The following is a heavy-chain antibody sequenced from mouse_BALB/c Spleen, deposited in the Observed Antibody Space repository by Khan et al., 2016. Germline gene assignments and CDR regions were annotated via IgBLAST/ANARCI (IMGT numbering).Heavy chain of an antibody. CDR1: GYTFTSYW. J-gene: IGHJ2*01. CDR3: ARIKNIVATYFDH. CDR2: TNPTNGRT. V-gene: IGHV1S81*02. Sequence: QVQLKESGAELVKAGASVKMSCKASGYTFTSYWMHWVKQRLGQGLEWFAETNPTNGRTYYTEKFKSKATLTVDKSSSTAYMLLSGPTFEDSAVYYCARIKNIVATYFDHWGQGTTLTVSS. D-gene: IGHD1-1*01.